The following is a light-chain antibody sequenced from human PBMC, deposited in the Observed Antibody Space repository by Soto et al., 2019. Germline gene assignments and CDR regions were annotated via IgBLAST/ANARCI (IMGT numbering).Light chain of an antibody. CDR2: EVI. CDR1: SSDVGGYDA. Sequence: QSALTQPASVSGSPGQSITISCTGTSSDVGGYDAVSWYQQYPGKVPKLMIFEVINRPSGVSHRFSGSKSGNTASLTISGLQAEDEADYYCCSYTSSNIDVFGTGTKLTVL. V-gene: IGLV2-14*01. CDR3: CSYTSSNIDV. J-gene: IGLJ1*01.